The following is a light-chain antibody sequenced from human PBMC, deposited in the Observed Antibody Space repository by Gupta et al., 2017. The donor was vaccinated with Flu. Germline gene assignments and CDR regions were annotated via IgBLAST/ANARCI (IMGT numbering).Light chain of an antibody. CDR1: SSNIGSNT. Sequence: QSVLTQPPSASGNPGQRVTISCSGSSSNIGSNTVNWYQQHPGTAPKLLIYSNNQRPSGVPDRFSGSKSGTSASLSISGLHSEDDADYYCAAWYDSLNCPVFGGGTELTVL. CDR2: SNN. V-gene: IGLV1-44*01. CDR3: AAWYDSLNCPV. J-gene: IGLJ3*02.